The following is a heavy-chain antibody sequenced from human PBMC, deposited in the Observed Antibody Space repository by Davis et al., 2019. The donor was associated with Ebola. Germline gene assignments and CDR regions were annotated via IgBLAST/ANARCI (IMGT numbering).Heavy chain of an antibody. CDR3: ARGTYYYGSGGYGMDV. CDR1: GYTFTAFF. D-gene: IGHD3-10*01. Sequence: ASVKVSCKASGYTFTAFFIHWVRQAPGQGLEWMGRINPNSGGTNYAQKFQGRVTMTRDTSISTAYMELSRLRSDDTVVYYCARGTYYYGSGGYGMDVWGQGTTVTVSS. CDR2: INPNSGGT. J-gene: IGHJ6*02. V-gene: IGHV1-2*05.